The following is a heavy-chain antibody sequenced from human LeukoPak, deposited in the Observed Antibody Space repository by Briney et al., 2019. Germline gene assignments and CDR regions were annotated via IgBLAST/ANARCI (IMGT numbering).Heavy chain of an antibody. Sequence: GGSLRLSCAASGFTFSSYWMSWVRQAPGKGLEWVANIKQDGSEKYYVDSVKGRFTISRDNAKNSLYLQMNSLRAEDTAVYYCARGEGDFWSGYYTFYYYYGMGVWGQGTTVTVSS. CDR2: IKQDGSEK. V-gene: IGHV3-7*01. CDR1: GFTFSSYW. J-gene: IGHJ6*02. CDR3: ARGEGDFWSGYYTFYYYYGMGV. D-gene: IGHD3-3*01.